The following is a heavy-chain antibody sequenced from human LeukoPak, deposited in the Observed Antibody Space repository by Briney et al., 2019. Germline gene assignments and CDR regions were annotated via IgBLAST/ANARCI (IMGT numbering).Heavy chain of an antibody. CDR2: INSDGSST. CDR3: AAAAGPVVYFDY. CDR1: GFTFSSYW. V-gene: IGHV3-74*01. J-gene: IGHJ4*02. Sequence: PGGSLRLSCAASGFTFSSYWMHWVRQAPGKGLVWVSRINSDGSSTSYADSVKGRFTISRDNAKNTLYLQMNSLRAEDTAVYYCAAAAGPVVYFDYWGQGTLVTVSS. D-gene: IGHD6-13*01.